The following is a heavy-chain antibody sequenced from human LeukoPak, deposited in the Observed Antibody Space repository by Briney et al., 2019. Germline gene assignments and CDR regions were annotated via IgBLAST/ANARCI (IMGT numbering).Heavy chain of an antibody. V-gene: IGHV3-30*18. Sequence: PGGSLRLSCAASGFTFSSYGMHWVRQAPGKGLEWVAVISYDGSNKYYADSVKGRFTISRDNSKNTLYLQMNSLRAEDTAVYYCAKDRQYYYDKSSIFDYWGRGTLVTVSS. D-gene: IGHD3-22*01. CDR3: AKDRQYYYDKSSIFDY. CDR1: GFTFSSYG. J-gene: IGHJ4*02. CDR2: ISYDGSNK.